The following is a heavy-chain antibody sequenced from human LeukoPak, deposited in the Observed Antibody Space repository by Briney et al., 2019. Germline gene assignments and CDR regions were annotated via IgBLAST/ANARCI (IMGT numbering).Heavy chain of an antibody. CDR2: INSDGSST. J-gene: IGHJ5*02. CDR1: GFTFSSYW. D-gene: IGHD3-10*01. CDR3: ERATVLWFGESSAPSNCFDP. V-gene: IGHV3-74*01. Sequence: PGGSLRLSCAASGFTFSSYWMHWVRQAPGKGLVWVSRINSDGSSTSYADSVKGRFTISRDNAKNTLYLQMNSLRAEDTAVYYCERATVLWFGESSAPSNCFDPWGQGTLVTVSS.